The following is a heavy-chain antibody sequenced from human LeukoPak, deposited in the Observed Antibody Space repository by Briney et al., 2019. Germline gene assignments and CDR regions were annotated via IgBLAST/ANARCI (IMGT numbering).Heavy chain of an antibody. CDR1: GYIFTNYG. J-gene: IGHJ4*02. V-gene: IGHV1-18*01. Sequence: GASVKVSCKASGYIFTNYGINWVRQAPGQGLEWMTWISVYNGNTNYAQKLQGRVTMTTDTSTSTAYMELRSLRSDDTAVYYCARTYGSGSPYFDYWGQGTLVTVSS. D-gene: IGHD3-10*01. CDR2: ISVYNGNT. CDR3: ARTYGSGSPYFDY.